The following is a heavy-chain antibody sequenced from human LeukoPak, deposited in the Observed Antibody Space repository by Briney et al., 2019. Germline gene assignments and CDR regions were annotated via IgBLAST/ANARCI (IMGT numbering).Heavy chain of an antibody. CDR1: GGSISSYY. V-gene: IGHV4-59*12. Sequence: SETLSLTCTVSGGSISSYYWSWIRQPPGKGLEWIGYIYYSGSTYYNPSLKSRVTISVDTSKNQFSLKLSSVTAADTAVYYCARERNCGGDCYYFDYWGQGTLVTVSS. J-gene: IGHJ4*02. CDR2: IYYSGST. D-gene: IGHD2-21*02. CDR3: ARERNCGGDCYYFDY.